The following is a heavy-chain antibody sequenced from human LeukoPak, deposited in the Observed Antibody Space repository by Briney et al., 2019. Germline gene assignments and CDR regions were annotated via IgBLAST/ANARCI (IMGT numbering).Heavy chain of an antibody. Sequence: SETLSLTCTVSGGSISSYYWSWIRQPPGKGLEWIGYIYYSGSTNYNPSLKSRVTISVDTSKNQFSLKLSSVTAADTAVYYCARVDCSSTSCYGEYFQHWGQGTLVTVSS. CDR2: IYYSGST. J-gene: IGHJ1*01. D-gene: IGHD2-2*01. V-gene: IGHV4-59*01. CDR3: ARVDCSSTSCYGEYFQH. CDR1: GGSISSYY.